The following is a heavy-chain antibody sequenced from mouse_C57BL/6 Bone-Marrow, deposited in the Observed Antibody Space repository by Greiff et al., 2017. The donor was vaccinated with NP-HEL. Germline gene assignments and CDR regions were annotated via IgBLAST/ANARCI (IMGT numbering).Heavy chain of an antibody. D-gene: IGHD2-5*01. J-gene: IGHJ3*01. Sequence: QVQLKQSGAELARPGASVKLSCKASGYTFTSYGISWVKQRTGQGLEWIGEIYPRSGNTYYNEKFKGKATLTADKSSSTAYMELRSLTSEDSAVYFCARSYYSNYVCAYWGQGTLVTVSA. CDR1: GYTFTSYG. V-gene: IGHV1-81*01. CDR2: IYPRSGNT. CDR3: ARSYYSNYVCAY.